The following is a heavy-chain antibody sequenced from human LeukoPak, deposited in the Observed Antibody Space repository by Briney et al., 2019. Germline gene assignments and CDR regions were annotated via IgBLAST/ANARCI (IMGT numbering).Heavy chain of an antibody. CDR3: ATVNSGSYRGDY. J-gene: IGHJ4*02. Sequence: ASVKVSCKASGYTFTSYGISWVRQAPGQGLEWMGWISAYNGNTNYAQKLQGRVTMTTDTSTSTAYMELSSLRSEDTAVYYCATVNSGSYRGDYWGQGTLVTVSS. D-gene: IGHD1-26*01. V-gene: IGHV1-18*01. CDR1: GYTFTSYG. CDR2: ISAYNGNT.